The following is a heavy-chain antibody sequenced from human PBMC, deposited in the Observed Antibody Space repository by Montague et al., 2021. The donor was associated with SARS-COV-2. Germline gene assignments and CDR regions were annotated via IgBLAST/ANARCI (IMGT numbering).Heavy chain of an antibody. V-gene: IGHV4-59*01. J-gene: IGHJ3*02. CDR2: IYYSGST. CDR3: ARGSGWMGNAFDI. CDR1: GGSISSYY. D-gene: IGHD6-19*01. Sequence: SETLSLTCTVSGGSISSYYWGWIRQPPGKGLEWIGYIYYSGSTNXNPSLKGRVTISVDTSKNQFSLKLSSVTAAGTAVYYCARGSGWMGNAFDIWGQGTMVTVSS.